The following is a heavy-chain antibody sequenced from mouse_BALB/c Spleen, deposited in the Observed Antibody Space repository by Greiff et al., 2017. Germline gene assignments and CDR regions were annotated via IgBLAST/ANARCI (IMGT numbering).Heavy chain of an antibody. J-gene: IGHJ3*01. CDR2: IWSGGST. V-gene: IGHV2-4-1*01. CDR1: GFSLTSYG. Sequence: LQESGPGLVQPSQSLSITCTVSGFSLTSYGVHWVRQSPGKGLEWLGVIWSGGSTDYNAAFISRLSISKDNSKSQVFFKMNSLQADDTAIYYCARQFTTATWFAYWGQGTLVTVSA. CDR3: ARQFTTATWFAY. D-gene: IGHD1-2*01.